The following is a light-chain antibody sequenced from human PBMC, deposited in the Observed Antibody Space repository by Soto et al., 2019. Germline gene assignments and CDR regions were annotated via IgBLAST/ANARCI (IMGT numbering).Light chain of an antibody. CDR2: DVT. CDR3: SSYRTGGSYV. J-gene: IGLJ1*01. CDR1: SSDVGGYNS. V-gene: IGLV2-14*01. Sequence: QSALTQPASVSGSPGLSIAISCTGTSSDVGGYNSVSWYQQHPGKAPKLVIYDVTSRPSGVSNRFSGSKSGNTASLTISGLQAEDEGDYYCSSYRTGGSYVFGTGTKDTVL.